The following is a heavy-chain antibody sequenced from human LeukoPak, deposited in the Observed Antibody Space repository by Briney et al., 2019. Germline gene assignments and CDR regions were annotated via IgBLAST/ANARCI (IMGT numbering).Heavy chain of an antibody. D-gene: IGHD1-26*01. V-gene: IGHV1-24*01. J-gene: IGHJ3*02. CDR3: ATVSLWVGSAFDI. CDR2: FDPEDGET. Sequence: ASMKVSCKVSGYTLTELSMHWVRQAPGKGLEWMGGFDPEDGETIYAQKFQGRVTMTEDTSTDAAYMELSSLRSEDTAVYYCATVSLWVGSAFDIWGQGTMVTVSS. CDR1: GYTLTELS.